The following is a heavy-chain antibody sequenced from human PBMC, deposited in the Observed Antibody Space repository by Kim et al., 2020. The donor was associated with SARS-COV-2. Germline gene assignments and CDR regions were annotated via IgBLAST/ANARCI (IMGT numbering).Heavy chain of an antibody. CDR2: ISNDGDST. J-gene: IGHJ6*02. CDR1: GFTFSNYG. D-gene: IGHD3-10*01. CDR3: AKRVGHHGSGYMDV. V-gene: IGHV3-23*01. Sequence: GGSLRLSCAASGFTFSNYGMNCVRQAPGKGLEWVSAISNDGDSTFTADSVGGRFTISRDNSKDTLYLQMKSLRAEDTAVYYCAKRVGHHGSGYMDVWGQGTTVTVSS.